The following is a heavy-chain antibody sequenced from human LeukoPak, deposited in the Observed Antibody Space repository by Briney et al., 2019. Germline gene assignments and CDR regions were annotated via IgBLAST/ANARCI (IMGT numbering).Heavy chain of an antibody. J-gene: IGHJ4*02. CDR1: GFTVSSNY. CDR2: IYSGGST. V-gene: IGHV3-53*01. Sequence: GGSLRLSCAASGFTVSSNYMSWVRQAPGKGLEWVSIIYSGGSTYYADSVKGRFTISRDNSKNTLYLQMNSLRAEDTAVYYCARVPAPWYFDYWGQGTLVTVSS. CDR3: ARVPAPWYFDY. D-gene: IGHD6-25*01.